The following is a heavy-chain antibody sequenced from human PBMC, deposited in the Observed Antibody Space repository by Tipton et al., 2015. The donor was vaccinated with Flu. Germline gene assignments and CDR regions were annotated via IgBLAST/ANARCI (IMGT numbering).Heavy chain of an antibody. Sequence: LRLSCTVSGESISDYYWSWIRQSPGKGLEYIGDIYYTGSTTYNPSLKSRVTISVDTSKGQLSLNLYSMTAADTAVYYCARVSRGGFAPWGQGALVTVSS. CDR1: GESISDYY. J-gene: IGHJ5*02. CDR2: IYYTGST. V-gene: IGHV4-59*01. CDR3: ARVSRGGFAP.